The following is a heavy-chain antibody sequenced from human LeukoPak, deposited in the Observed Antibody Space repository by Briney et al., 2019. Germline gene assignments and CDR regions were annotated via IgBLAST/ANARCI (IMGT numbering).Heavy chain of an antibody. V-gene: IGHV3-23*01. Sequence: GSLRLPWAPSGFAFSGKSRDGVRQPPGKGRGGAPFIMSSSSSYGSTYYADSVKGRFTISRDNSKNTLYLQMNSLRAEDTAVYYCAKGRAWSYYDFWSGPYYFDYWGQGTLVTVSS. CDR2: IMSSSSSYGST. CDR3: AKGRAWSYYDFWSGPYYFDY. D-gene: IGHD3-3*01. J-gene: IGHJ4*02. CDR1: GFAFSGKS.